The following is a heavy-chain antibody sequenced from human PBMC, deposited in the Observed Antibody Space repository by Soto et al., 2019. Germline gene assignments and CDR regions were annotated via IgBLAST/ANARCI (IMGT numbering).Heavy chain of an antibody. Sequence: EVQLLESGGGLVQPEGSLRLSCAASGFSFSTYAMSWVRQAPGKGLEWVSGISGSGGTTYYADSVKGRFTISRDNSKNTLYLQVNNIRVEDMAVYYCAKDQAAAGTISRYFQHWGQGTLVTVSS. V-gene: IGHV3-23*01. CDR2: ISGSGGTT. CDR1: GFSFSTYA. D-gene: IGHD6-13*01. J-gene: IGHJ1*01. CDR3: AKDQAAAGTISRYFQH.